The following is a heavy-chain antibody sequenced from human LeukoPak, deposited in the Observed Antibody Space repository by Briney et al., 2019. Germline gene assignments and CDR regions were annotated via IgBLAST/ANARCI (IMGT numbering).Heavy chain of an antibody. CDR3: ARALGGGGDFYFDY. CDR1: GFTFSSYS. D-gene: IGHD2-21*02. Sequence: PGGSLRLSCAASGFTFSSYSMNWVRQAPGKGLEWVSSISNSGSYIYFADSVKGRFTISRDNAKNSLYLQMNSLRAEDTAVYYCARALGGGGDFYFDYWDQGTLVTVSS. CDR2: ISNSGSYI. V-gene: IGHV3-21*01. J-gene: IGHJ4*02.